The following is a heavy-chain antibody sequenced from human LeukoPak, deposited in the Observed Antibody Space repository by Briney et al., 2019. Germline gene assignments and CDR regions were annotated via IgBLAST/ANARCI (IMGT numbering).Heavy chain of an antibody. D-gene: IGHD2-15*01. J-gene: IGHJ6*02. Sequence: SETLSLTCTVSGGSISSYCWSWIRQPPGKGLEWIGYIYYSGSTNYNPSLKSRVTISVDTSKNQFSLKLSSVTAADTAVYYCARSGVVVAATPSYYYGMDVWGPGTTVTVSS. CDR3: ARSGVVVAATPSYYYGMDV. V-gene: IGHV4-59*01. CDR1: GGSISSYC. CDR2: IYYSGST.